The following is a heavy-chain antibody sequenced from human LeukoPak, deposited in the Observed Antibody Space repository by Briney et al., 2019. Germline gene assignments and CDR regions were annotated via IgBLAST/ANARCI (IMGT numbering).Heavy chain of an antibody. J-gene: IGHJ4*02. D-gene: IGHD2-2*01. CDR1: GFTFSSYS. CDR2: ISSSSSYI. Sequence: GGSLRLSCAASGFTFSSYSVNWVRQAPGKGLEWVSSISSSSSYIYYADSVKGRFTISRDNAKNSLYLQMNSLRAEDTAVYYCARGYCGSTSCAFDYWGQGTLVTVSS. V-gene: IGHV3-21*01. CDR3: ARGYCGSTSCAFDY.